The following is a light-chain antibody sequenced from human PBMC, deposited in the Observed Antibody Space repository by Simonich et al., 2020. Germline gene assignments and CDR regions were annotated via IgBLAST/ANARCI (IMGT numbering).Light chain of an antibody. J-gene: IGLJ3*02. CDR2: DVS. CDR1: SSDVGGYNY. Sequence: QSALTQPRSVSGSPGQSVTISCTGTSSDVGGYNYVSWYQQHPGKAPKRMIYDVSKRPSGVSNRFSGSKSGNTASLTISGLQAEDEADYYCSSYTSSSTLVFGGGTKLTVL. CDR3: SSYTSSSTLV. V-gene: IGLV2-11*01.